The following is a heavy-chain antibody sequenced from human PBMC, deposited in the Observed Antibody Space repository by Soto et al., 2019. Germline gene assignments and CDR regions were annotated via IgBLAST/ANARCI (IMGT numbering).Heavy chain of an antibody. Sequence: PGGSLRLSCAASGFTFSSYGMHWVRQAPGKGLEWVAVISYDGGNKYYADSVKGRFTISRDNSKNTLYLQMNSLRAEDTAVYYCAKLIVGTAMVTRDYWGQGTLVTVSS. D-gene: IGHD5-18*01. J-gene: IGHJ4*02. V-gene: IGHV3-30*18. CDR2: ISYDGGNK. CDR1: GFTFSSYG. CDR3: AKLIVGTAMVTRDY.